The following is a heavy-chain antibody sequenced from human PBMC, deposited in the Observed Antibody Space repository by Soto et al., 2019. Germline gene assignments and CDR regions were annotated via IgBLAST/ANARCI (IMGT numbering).Heavy chain of an antibody. CDR2: INHSGST. CDR3: ARDKITGLFDY. D-gene: IGHD2-8*02. V-gene: IGHV4-34*01. Sequence: SETLSLTCAVYGGSFSGYYWTWVRQPPGTGLDGIGEINHSGSTNYTPSLKSRVPISVDTSKNQFSLKLTSVTAADTAVYYCARDKITGLFDYWGQGTLVTVSS. J-gene: IGHJ4*02. CDR1: GGSFSGYY.